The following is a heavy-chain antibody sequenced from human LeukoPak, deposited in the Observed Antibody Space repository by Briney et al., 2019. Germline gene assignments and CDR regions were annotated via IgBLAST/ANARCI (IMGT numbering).Heavy chain of an antibody. V-gene: IGHV4-59*01. Sequence: SETLSLTCTVSGGSISSYYWSWLRQPPGKGLEWIGYIYYSGSTNYKSSLKSRVTISVDTSKNQFSLKLSSVTAADTAVYYCARRIYNDQLAYCGGDCYSFDYWGQGTLVTVSS. CDR2: IYYSGST. CDR1: GGSISSYY. J-gene: IGHJ4*02. D-gene: IGHD2-21*02. CDR3: ARRIYNDQLAYCGGDCYSFDY.